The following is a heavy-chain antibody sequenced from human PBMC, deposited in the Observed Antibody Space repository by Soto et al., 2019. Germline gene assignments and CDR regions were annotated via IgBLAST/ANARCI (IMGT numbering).Heavy chain of an antibody. CDR1: GGSFSGYY. CDR2: INHSGST. V-gene: IGHV4-34*01. CDR3: ARSQQQFDYYGMDV. D-gene: IGHD6-13*01. J-gene: IGHJ6*02. Sequence: QVQLQQWGAGLLKPSETLSLTCAVYGGSFSGYYWSWIRQPPGKGLEWIGEINHSGSTNYNPSLKSRVTISVDTSKNQCSLKLSSVTAADTAVYYCARSQQQFDYYGMDVWGQGTTVTVSS.